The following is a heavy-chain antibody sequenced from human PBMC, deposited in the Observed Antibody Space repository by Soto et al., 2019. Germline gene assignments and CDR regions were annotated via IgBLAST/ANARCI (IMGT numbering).Heavy chain of an antibody. CDR2: IYYSGST. V-gene: IGHV4-39*01. CDR3: ATTVDDFNAFDI. Sequence: PSETLSLTCTVSGGSISSSSYYWGWIRQPPGKGLEWIGSIYYSGSTYYNPSLKSRVTISVDTSKNQFSLKLSSVTAADTAVYYCATTVDDFNAFDIRGQGTTVTVSS. D-gene: IGHD2-21*02. J-gene: IGHJ3*02. CDR1: GGSISSSSYY.